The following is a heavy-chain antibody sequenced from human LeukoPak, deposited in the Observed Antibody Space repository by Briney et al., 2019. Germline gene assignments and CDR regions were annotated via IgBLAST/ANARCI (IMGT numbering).Heavy chain of an antibody. J-gene: IGHJ4*02. V-gene: IGHV4-38-2*02. Sequence: SETLSLTCTVSGYSISSGYYWGWIRQPPGKGLEWIGSIYHSGSTYYNPSLKSRVTISVDTSKNRFSLKLSSVTAADTAVYYCARDHDSTPTSSDYWGQGTLVTVSS. CDR2: IYHSGST. D-gene: IGHD3-22*01. CDR1: GYSISSGYY. CDR3: ARDHDSTPTSSDY.